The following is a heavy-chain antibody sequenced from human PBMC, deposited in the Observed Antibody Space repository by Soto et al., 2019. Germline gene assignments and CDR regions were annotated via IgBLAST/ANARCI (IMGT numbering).Heavy chain of an antibody. CDR2: FDPEDGET. CDR3: ATDRLYDYVWGSYRYTRLYAFDI. J-gene: IGHJ3*02. Sequence: GASVKVSCKVSGYTLTELSMHWVRQAPGKGLEWMGGFDPEDGETIYAQKFQGRVTMTEDTSTDTAYMELSSLRSEDTAVYYCATDRLYDYVWGSYRYTRLYAFDIWGQGTMVTVSS. V-gene: IGHV1-24*01. D-gene: IGHD3-16*02. CDR1: GYTLTELS.